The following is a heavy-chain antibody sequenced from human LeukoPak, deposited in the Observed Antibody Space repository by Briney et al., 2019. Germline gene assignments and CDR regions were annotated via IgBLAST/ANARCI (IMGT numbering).Heavy chain of an antibody. D-gene: IGHD1-26*01. CDR1: GGSIISTTYF. V-gene: IGHV4-30-4*08. CDR2: IYYSGST. CDR3: ARVPGIVRAWGWFDP. Sequence: SETLSLTCTVSGGSIISTTYFWSWIRQPPGKGLEWIGYIYYSGSTYYNPSLKSRVSISIDTSKNQFSLKLSSVTASDTAIYYCARVPGIVRAWGWFDPWGQGTLVTVSS. J-gene: IGHJ5*02.